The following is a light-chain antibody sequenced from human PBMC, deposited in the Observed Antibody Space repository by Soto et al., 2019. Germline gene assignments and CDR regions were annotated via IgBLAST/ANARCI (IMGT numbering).Light chain of an antibody. Sequence: EIVLTQSPGTLSLSPGERATLSCRATESVVSNYLAWYQLKPGQAPRLLISDASNRATGIPDRFSGSGSGTDFTLTISSLQPEDFATYYCQQLNSYLTFGPGTKVDIK. V-gene: IGKV3D-20*02. J-gene: IGKJ3*01. CDR3: QQLNSYLT. CDR2: DAS. CDR1: ESVVSNY.